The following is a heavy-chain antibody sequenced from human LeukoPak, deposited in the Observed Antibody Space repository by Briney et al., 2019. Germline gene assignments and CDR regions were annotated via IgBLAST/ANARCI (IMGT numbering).Heavy chain of an antibody. V-gene: IGHV3-66*01. J-gene: IGHJ6*02. CDR3: ASAIGAAPGYYYYYGMDV. D-gene: IGHD6-13*01. Sequence: GGSLRLSCAASGFTVSSTYMSWVRQAPGKGLEWVSATYSGGSTYYADSVKGRFTISRDNSKNPLYLQMNSLRAEDTAVYYCASAIGAAPGYYYYYGMDVWGQGTTVTVSS. CDR1: GFTVSSTY. CDR2: TYSGGST.